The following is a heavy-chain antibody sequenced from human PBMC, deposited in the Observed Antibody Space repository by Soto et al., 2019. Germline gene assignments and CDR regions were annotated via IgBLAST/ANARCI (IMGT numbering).Heavy chain of an antibody. D-gene: IGHD2-2*02. Sequence: EVQLVETGGGLIQPWGSLRLSCAASGFTVSNNYMSWVRQAPGKGMEWVSLIYSGGSTYYADSVKGRFTISRDHSKNTLSLQMNRRRAEDTAVYYCATYISLDYWGQGTLVTVSS. J-gene: IGHJ4*02. CDR3: ATYISLDY. CDR2: IYSGGST. V-gene: IGHV3-53*02. CDR1: GFTVSNNY.